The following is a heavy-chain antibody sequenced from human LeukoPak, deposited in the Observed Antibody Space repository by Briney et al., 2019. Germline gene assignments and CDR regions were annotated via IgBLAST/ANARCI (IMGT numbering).Heavy chain of an antibody. CDR2: IYYSGST. Sequence: SETLSLTCTVSGGSISSYYWSWIRQPPGKGLEWIGYIYYSGSTNYNPSLKSRVTISVDTSKNQFSLKLSSVTAADTAVYYCARDIEDYYGSGSYYTIFDYWGQGTLVTVSS. CDR1: GGSISSYY. CDR3: ARDIEDYYGSGSYYTIFDY. J-gene: IGHJ4*02. D-gene: IGHD3-10*01. V-gene: IGHV4-59*12.